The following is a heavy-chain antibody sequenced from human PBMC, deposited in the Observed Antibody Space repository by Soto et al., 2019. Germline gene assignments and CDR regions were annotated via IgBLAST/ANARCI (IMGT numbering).Heavy chain of an antibody. CDR3: AKDRRGRGGVYYYDSSGYYYFDY. CDR2: ISGSGGST. CDR1: GFTFSSYA. J-gene: IGHJ4*02. V-gene: IGHV3-23*01. D-gene: IGHD3-22*01. Sequence: GGSLRLSCAASGFTFSSYAMSWVRQAPGKGLEWVSAISGSGGSTYYADSVKGRFTISRDNSKNTLYLQMNSLRAEDTAVYYCAKDRRGRGGVYYYDSSGYYYFDYWGQGTLVTVSS.